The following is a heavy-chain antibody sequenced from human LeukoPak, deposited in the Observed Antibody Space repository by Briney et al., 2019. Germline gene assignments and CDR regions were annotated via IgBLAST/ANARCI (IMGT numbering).Heavy chain of an antibody. D-gene: IGHD2-15*01. CDR1: GGSISSYY. CDR3: ARRYSHDAFDI. V-gene: IGHV4-39*01. Sequence: NPSETLSLTCTVSGGSISSYYWGWIRQPPGKGLEWIGSIYYSGSTYYNPSLKSRVTISVDTSKNQFSLKLSSVTAADTAVYYCARRYSHDAFDIWGQGTMVTVSS. CDR2: IYYSGST. J-gene: IGHJ3*02.